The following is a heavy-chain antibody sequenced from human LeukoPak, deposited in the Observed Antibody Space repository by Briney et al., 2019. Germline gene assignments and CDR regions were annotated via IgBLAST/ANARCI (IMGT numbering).Heavy chain of an antibody. CDR1: GYTFTGYY. J-gene: IGHJ5*02. CDR2: INSDSGFT. Sequence: APVKVSCKASGYTFTGYYMNWVRQAPGQGLEWMGWINSDSGFTKYAQKFQGRVTMTRDTSITTVYMDLTGLTSDDTAVYYCARNFDMKGFDPWGQGTLVTVSS. V-gene: IGHV1-2*02. CDR3: ARNFDMKGFDP. D-gene: IGHD3-9*01.